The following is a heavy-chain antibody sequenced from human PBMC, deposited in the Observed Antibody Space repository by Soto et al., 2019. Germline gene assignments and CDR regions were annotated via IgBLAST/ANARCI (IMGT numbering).Heavy chain of an antibody. V-gene: IGHV3-11*01. CDR3: APPPGVEAKMRVLYFDL. Sequence: QVQLVESGGGLVKPGGSLRLSCAASGFTFSDYYMTWIRQAPGKGLEWVSSISSRGTTIYYADSVKGRFTISRDDAKNSLFLQMNSLRAEDTAVYYCAPPPGVEAKMRVLYFDLRGRGTLVTVSS. CDR1: GFTFSDYY. J-gene: IGHJ2*01. CDR2: ISSRGTTI. D-gene: IGHD5-12*01.